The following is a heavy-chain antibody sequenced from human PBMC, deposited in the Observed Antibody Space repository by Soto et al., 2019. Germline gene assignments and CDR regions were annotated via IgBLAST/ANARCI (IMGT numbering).Heavy chain of an antibody. CDR1: GFTFSAYW. J-gene: IGHJ4*02. CDR2: INSDGSST. CDR3: ARDWRRGGPDY. D-gene: IGHD3-3*01. V-gene: IGHV3-74*01. Sequence: GGSLRLSCAASGFTFSAYWMHWVRQSPGKGLVWVSRINSDGSSTTYADSVKGRFTISTDNAKNTLYLQMNSLRAEDTGVYYCARDWRRGGPDYWGQGTLVTVSS.